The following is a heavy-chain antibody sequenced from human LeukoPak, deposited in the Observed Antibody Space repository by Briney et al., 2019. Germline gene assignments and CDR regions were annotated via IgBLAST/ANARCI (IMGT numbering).Heavy chain of an antibody. V-gene: IGHV3-30-3*01. CDR1: GFTFSSYA. D-gene: IGHD3-22*01. J-gene: IGHJ4*02. CDR3: APMTSYDSSGYYSRLWDY. CDR2: ISYDGSNK. Sequence: GGSLRLSCAASGFTFSSYAMHWVRQAPGKGLEWVTVISYDGSNKYYADSVKGRFTISRDNSKNTLYLQMNSLRAEDTAVYYCAPMTSYDSSGYYSRLWDYWGQGTLVTVSS.